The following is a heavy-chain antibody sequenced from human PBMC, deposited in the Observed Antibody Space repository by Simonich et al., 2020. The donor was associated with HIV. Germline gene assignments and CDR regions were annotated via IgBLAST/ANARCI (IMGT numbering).Heavy chain of an antibody. CDR3: ARPYSTSSGWFDP. J-gene: IGHJ5*02. Sequence: QVQLVQSGAEVKTPGASVKVSCKASGYTFTDYYIHWVRQAPGQGLEYMGRINPNSGGTDYPQKVQGRVTLTRYTSISTAYMELSRLRSEDTAVYYCARPYSTSSGWFDPWGQGTLVTVSS. CDR2: INPNSGGT. D-gene: IGHD6-6*01. CDR1: GYTFTDYY. V-gene: IGHV1-2*06.